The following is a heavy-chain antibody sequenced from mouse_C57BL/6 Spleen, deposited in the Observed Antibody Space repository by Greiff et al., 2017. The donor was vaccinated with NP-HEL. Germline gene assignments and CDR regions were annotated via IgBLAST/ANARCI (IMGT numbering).Heavy chain of an antibody. J-gene: IGHJ2*01. CDR3: ARDTTVVARYFDY. V-gene: IGHV5-4*01. CDR2: ISDGGSYT. D-gene: IGHD1-1*01. Sequence: DVMLVESGGGLVKPGGSLKLSCAASGFTFSSYAMSWVRQTPEKRLEWVATISDGGSYTYYPDNVKGRFTISRDNAKNNLYLQMSHLKSEDTAMYYCARDTTVVARYFDYWGQGTTLTVSS. CDR1: GFTFSSYA.